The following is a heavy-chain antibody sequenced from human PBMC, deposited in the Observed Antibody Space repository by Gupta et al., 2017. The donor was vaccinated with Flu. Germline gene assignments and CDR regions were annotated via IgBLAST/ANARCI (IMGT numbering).Heavy chain of an antibody. CDR2: ILYSGTT. CDR3: ERLWDKRCDG. J-gene: IGHJ3*01. CDR1: GGSISPYY. V-gene: IGHV4-59*08. D-gene: IGHD1-26*01. Sequence: CTVSGGSISPYYWSWIRQPPRKGLESFGFILYSGTTNYNPSLKSRFTTSVDTSKKLLSLNLSSVTAADSALYYCERLWDKRCDGWGHGTPGTVS.